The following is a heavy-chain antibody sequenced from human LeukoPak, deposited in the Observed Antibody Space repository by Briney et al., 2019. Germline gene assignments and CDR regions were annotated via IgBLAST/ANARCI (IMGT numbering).Heavy chain of an antibody. D-gene: IGHD3-10*01. CDR1: GFTFDDYA. CDR3: AKDNSAYYYGSGSYQSYYYYYMDV. V-gene: IGHV3-9*01. CDR2: ISWNSGSI. Sequence: PGRSLRLSCAASGFTFDDYAMHWVRQAPGKGLEWVSGISWNSGSIGYADSVKGRFTISRDNAKNSLYLQMNSLRAEDTALYYCAKDNSAYYYGSGSYQSYYYYYMDVWGKGTTVTISS. J-gene: IGHJ6*03.